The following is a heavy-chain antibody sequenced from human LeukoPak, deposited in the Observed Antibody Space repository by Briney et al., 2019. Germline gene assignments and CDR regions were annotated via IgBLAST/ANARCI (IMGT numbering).Heavy chain of an antibody. CDR2: MNPNSGNT. V-gene: IGHV1-8*01. Sequence: ASVKVSCKASGYTFTSYDINWVRQATGQGLEWMGWMNPNSGNTGYAQKFQGRVTMTRNTSISTAYMELSSLRSEDTAVYYCARTLTAVSYRDDAFDIWGQVTMVTVSS. D-gene: IGHD6-13*01. CDR3: ARTLTAVSYRDDAFDI. J-gene: IGHJ3*02. CDR1: GYTFTSYD.